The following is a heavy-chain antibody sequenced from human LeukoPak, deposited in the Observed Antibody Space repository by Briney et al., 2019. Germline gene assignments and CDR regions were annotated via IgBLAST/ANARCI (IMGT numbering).Heavy chain of an antibody. CDR3: AKNDGYRYGRNYGMDV. Sequence: GGSLRLSRAASGFTFSSYAMSWVRQAPGQGLDWVSGISGSGGATYYAGSVEGRFTMSRDNSKNTLFLHMNSPRADDTAIYFCAKNDGYRYGRNYGMDVWGQGTTVTVSS. CDR2: ISGSGGAT. V-gene: IGHV3-23*01. D-gene: IGHD5-18*01. CDR1: GFTFSSYA. J-gene: IGHJ6*02.